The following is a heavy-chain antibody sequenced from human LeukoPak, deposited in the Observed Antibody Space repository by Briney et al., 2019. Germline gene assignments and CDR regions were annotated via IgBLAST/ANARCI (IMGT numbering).Heavy chain of an antibody. Sequence: GGSLGLSCAASGFTFSRYWMTWVRQAPGKGLEWVANIKQDGSETYYVDAVKGRFTISRDNAKNSLYLQMNSLRVDDTAVYFCARGRYSGYMYYFDYWGQGTLVTVSS. D-gene: IGHD5-12*01. V-gene: IGHV3-7*01. CDR2: IKQDGSET. CDR3: ARGRYSGYMYYFDY. CDR1: GFTFSRYW. J-gene: IGHJ4*02.